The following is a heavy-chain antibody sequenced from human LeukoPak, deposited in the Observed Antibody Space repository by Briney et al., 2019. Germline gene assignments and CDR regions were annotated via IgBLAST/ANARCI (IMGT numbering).Heavy chain of an antibody. CDR3: AREKIGYYDGSGRGWFDP. V-gene: IGHV4-61*02. J-gene: IGHJ5*02. D-gene: IGHD3-22*01. CDR2: VYTSGST. Sequence: SETLSLTCTVSGGSISNNNYYWGWIRQPAGKGLEWIGRVYTSGSTNYNPSLKSRVTISVDTSKKQFSLKLSSVTAADTAVYYCAREKIGYYDGSGRGWFDPWGQGTLVTVSS. CDR1: GGSISNNNYY.